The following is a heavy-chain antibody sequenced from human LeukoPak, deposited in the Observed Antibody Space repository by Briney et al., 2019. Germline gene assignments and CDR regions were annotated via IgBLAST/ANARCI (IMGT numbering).Heavy chain of an antibody. CDR1: GFTVSSNY. J-gene: IGHJ4*02. V-gene: IGHV3-66*01. CDR2: IYSGGRT. Sequence: GGSLRVSCAASGFTVSSNYMSWVRQAPGKGLEWVSVIYSGGRTYYADTVKGRFTISRDNSKNTLYLQMNSLRAEDTAVYYCAREYYYDSSGYYPDYWGQGTLVTGSS. D-gene: IGHD3-22*01. CDR3: AREYYYDSSGYYPDY.